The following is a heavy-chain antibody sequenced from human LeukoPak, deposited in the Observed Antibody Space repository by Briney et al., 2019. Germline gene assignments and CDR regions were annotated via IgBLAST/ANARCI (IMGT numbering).Heavy chain of an antibody. J-gene: IGHJ4*02. Sequence: GASVKVSCKASGYTFTSYYMHWVRQAPGQGLEWMGIINPSGGSTSYAQKFQGRVTMTRDTSTSTVYMELSSLRSEDTAVYYCARDKRILGRRGYFDYWGQGTLVTVSS. CDR1: GYTFTSYY. CDR3: ARDKRILGRRGYFDY. D-gene: IGHD2-15*01. V-gene: IGHV1-46*01. CDR2: INPSGGST.